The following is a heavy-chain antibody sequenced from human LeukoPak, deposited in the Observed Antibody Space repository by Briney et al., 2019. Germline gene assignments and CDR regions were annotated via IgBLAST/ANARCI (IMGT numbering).Heavy chain of an antibody. CDR3: ARGPRDY. J-gene: IGHJ4*02. CDR2: ISYDGSNK. V-gene: IGHV3-30-3*01. CDR1: GFTFSSYA. Sequence: AGGSLRLSCAASGFTFSSYAMSWVRQAPGKGLEWVAVISYDGSNKYYADSVKGRFTISRDNSKNTLYLQMNSLRAEDTAVYYCARGPRDYWGQGTLVTVSS.